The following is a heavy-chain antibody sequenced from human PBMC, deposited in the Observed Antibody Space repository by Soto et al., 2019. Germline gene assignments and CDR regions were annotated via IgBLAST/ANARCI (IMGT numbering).Heavy chain of an antibody. Sequence: GGSLRLSCAASGFSFSDAWMSWVRQIPGKGLEWVGRVKTTSERGTTNYAAPVLGRFTVSRDDSKNTLYLQMDALRAEDTAVYYCTTAGTRVGYTGSYWGQGTHVTVST. CDR2: VKTTSERGTT. J-gene: IGHJ4*02. CDR1: GFSFSDAW. CDR3: TTAGTRVGYTGSY. D-gene: IGHD5-12*01. V-gene: IGHV3-15*06.